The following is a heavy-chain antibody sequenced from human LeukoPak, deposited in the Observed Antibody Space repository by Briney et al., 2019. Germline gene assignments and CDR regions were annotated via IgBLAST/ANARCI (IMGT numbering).Heavy chain of an antibody. Sequence: PSETLSLTCTLSGGSISNYYWSWIRQPPGKGLEWIGFIYYSGYTNYNPSLKSRVTISVDTSKNQFSLKLSSVTAADTAVYYCARLTSLTHFDYWGQGTLVPVSS. J-gene: IGHJ4*02. V-gene: IGHV4-59*08. CDR3: ARLTSLTHFDY. CDR1: GGSISNYY. D-gene: IGHD1-14*01. CDR2: IYYSGYT.